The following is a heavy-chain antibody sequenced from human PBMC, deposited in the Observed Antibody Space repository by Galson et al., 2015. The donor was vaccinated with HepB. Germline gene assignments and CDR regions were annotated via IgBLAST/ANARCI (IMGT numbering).Heavy chain of an antibody. CDR1: GFTFSNYW. CDR2: INSDGSST. Sequence: SLRLSCAASGFTFSNYWMHWVRQAPGKGLVWVSRINSDGSSTAYADSVKGRFTISRDNAKNSLYLQMNSLRAEDTAVYYCARSTTLRLLWFGELSPPYFDYWGQGTLVTVSS. V-gene: IGHV3-74*01. CDR3: ARSTTLRLLWFGELSPPYFDY. J-gene: IGHJ4*02. D-gene: IGHD3-10*01.